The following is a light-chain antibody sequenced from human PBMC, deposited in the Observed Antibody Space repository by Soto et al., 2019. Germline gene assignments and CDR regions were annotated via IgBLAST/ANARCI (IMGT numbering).Light chain of an antibody. Sequence: IVMTQSPATLSVSPGERATLSCRASQSVSSNLAWYQQKPGQAPRLLIYGASTRATGIPVRFSGSGSGTEFTLTISSLEPEDFAVYYCQQYNNWPQITFGGGTKVDIK. J-gene: IGKJ4*01. V-gene: IGKV3-15*01. CDR3: QQYNNWPQIT. CDR1: QSVSSN. CDR2: GAS.